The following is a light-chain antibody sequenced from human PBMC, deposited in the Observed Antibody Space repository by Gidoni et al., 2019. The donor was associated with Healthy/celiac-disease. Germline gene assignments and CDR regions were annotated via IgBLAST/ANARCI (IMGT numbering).Light chain of an antibody. V-gene: IGLV3-19*01. CDR1: TLRNFY. J-gene: IGLJ2*01. CDR2: GKN. CDR3: HSRDSSGNHVI. Sequence: SSELTQDPAVAGALGQTVRITCQGDTLRNFYASWYQHKPGQAPVFVNYGKNNRPSGIPDRFSGSSSGNTASLTITGAQAEDEADYYCHSRDSSGNHVIFGGGTKVTVL.